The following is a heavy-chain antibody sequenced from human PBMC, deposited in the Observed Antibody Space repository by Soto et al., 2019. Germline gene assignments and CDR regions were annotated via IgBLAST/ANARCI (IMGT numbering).Heavy chain of an antibody. V-gene: IGHV1-24*01. CDR2: FDPEDGET. CDR1: GYTLTELS. D-gene: IGHD2-2*01. CDR3: ATKSSTYKSYYYYGMDV. J-gene: IGHJ6*02. Sequence: ASVKLSCKVSGYTLTELSMHWVRQTPGKGLEWMGGFDPEDGETIYAQKFQGRVTMTEDTSTDTAYMELSSLRSEDTAVYYCATKSSTYKSYYYYGMDVWGQGTTVIVSS.